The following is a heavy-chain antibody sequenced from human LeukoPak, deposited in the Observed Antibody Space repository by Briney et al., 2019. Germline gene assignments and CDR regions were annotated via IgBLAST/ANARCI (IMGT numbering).Heavy chain of an antibody. J-gene: IGHJ4*02. CDR2: IYYSGST. V-gene: IGHV4-39*01. CDR1: GGSISSSSSY. D-gene: IGHD3-3*01. Sequence: PSETLSLTCTVSGGSISSSSSYWGWIRQPPGKGLEWIGSIYYSGSTYYNPSLKSRVTISVDTSKNQFSLKLSSVTAADTAVYYCARHEILWSGYQNYFDYWGQGTLVTVSS. CDR3: ARHEILWSGYQNYFDY.